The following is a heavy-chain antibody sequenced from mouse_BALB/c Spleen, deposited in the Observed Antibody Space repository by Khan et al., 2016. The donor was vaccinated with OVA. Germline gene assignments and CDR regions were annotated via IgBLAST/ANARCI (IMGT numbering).Heavy chain of an antibody. Sequence: QVQLKQSGAELARPGASVKMSCKASGYTFTSYSMHWIKQRPGQGLEWIGNITPSNGYTNHNQKFRDKVTLTADKSSSTAYMQLSSLTSEDSAVYYCGTDVHCSGSRGALAYWGQGASVTVSS. D-gene: IGHD1-1*01. V-gene: IGHV1-4*01. CDR1: GYTFTSYS. J-gene: IGHJ4*01. CDR2: ITPSNGYT. CDR3: GTDVHCSGSRGALAY.